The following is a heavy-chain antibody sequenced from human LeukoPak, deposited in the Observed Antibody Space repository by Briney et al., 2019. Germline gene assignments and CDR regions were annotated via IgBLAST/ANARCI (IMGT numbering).Heavy chain of an antibody. V-gene: IGHV3-23*01. Sequence: GGSLRLSCAASGFTFSSYGMSWVRQAPGKGLEWVSAISGSGSSTYYADSVKGRFTISRDNSKNTLYLQMNSLRAEDTAVYYCAKDPQKYYYDSSLDYWGQGTLVTVSS. CDR2: ISGSGSST. J-gene: IGHJ4*02. CDR3: AKDPQKYYYDSSLDY. CDR1: GFTFSSYG. D-gene: IGHD3-22*01.